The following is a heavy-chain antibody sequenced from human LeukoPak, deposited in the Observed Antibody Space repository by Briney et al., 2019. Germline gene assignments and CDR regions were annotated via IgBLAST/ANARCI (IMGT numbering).Heavy chain of an antibody. CDR1: GFTFDDYA. CDR3: AKDAGGSGSYYSAFDI. CDR2: ISWNSGSI. Sequence: GGSLRLSCAASGFTFDDYAMHWVRQAPQKGLEWVSGISWNSGSIGYADSVKGRFTISRDNAKNSLYLQTNSLRAEYTALYYCAKDAGGSGSYYSAFDIWGQGTMVTVSS. D-gene: IGHD3-10*01. V-gene: IGHV3-9*01. J-gene: IGHJ3*02.